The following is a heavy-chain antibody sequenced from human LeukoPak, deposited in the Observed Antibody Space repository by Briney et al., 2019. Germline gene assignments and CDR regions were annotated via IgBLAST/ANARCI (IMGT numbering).Heavy chain of an antibody. J-gene: IGHJ5*02. D-gene: IGHD4-23*01. CDR2: IVVGSGNT. V-gene: IGHV1-58*02. Sequence: ASVKVSCKASGFTFTSSAMQWVRQARGQRLEWIGWIVVGSGNTNYAQKFQERVTITRDMSTSTAYMELSSLRSEDTAVYYCARGVDGGNSDWFDPWGQGTLVTVSS. CDR1: GFTFTSSA. CDR3: ARGVDGGNSDWFDP.